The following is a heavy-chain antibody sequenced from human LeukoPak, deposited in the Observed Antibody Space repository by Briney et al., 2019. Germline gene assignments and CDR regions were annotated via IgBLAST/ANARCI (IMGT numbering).Heavy chain of an antibody. CDR3: ARGPGGYCSSTSCYYMDV. V-gene: IGHV1-69*05. J-gene: IGHJ6*03. CDR2: IIPIFGTA. CDR1: GGTFISYA. Sequence: ASVKVSCKASGGTFISYAISWVRQAPGQGLEWMGGIIPIFGTANYAQKFQGRVTITTDESTSTAYMELSSLRSEDTAVYYCARGPGGYCSSTSCYYMDVWGKGATVTVSS. D-gene: IGHD2-2*01.